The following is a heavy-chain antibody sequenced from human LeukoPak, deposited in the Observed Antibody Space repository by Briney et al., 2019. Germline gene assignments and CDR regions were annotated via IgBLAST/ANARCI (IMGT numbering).Heavy chain of an antibody. CDR2: ISWNSGSI. Sequence: GGSLRLSCAASGFTFDDYAMHWVRQAPGKGLEWVSGISWNSGSIGYADSVKGRFTISRDNAKNSLYLQMNSLRADDTAVYYCVKDSPPRYSGSPPAYWGQGTLVTVSS. D-gene: IGHD1-26*01. CDR3: VKDSPPRYSGSPPAY. V-gene: IGHV3-9*01. J-gene: IGHJ4*02. CDR1: GFTFDDYA.